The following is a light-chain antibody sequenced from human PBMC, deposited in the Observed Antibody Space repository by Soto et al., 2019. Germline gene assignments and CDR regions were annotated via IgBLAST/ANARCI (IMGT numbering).Light chain of an antibody. V-gene: IGLV2-14*01. CDR2: DVS. CDR1: SSDVGGYNY. Sequence: QPALTQPASVSGAPRQSSTITCTGTSSDVGGYNYVSWYQQHPCKAPKLMIYDVSNRPSGVSDRFSGSKSGNTASLTISXXXAEXXXDYYCGXXXSGSSEAFGTGTKVTVL. J-gene: IGLJ1*01. CDR3: GXXXSGSSEA.